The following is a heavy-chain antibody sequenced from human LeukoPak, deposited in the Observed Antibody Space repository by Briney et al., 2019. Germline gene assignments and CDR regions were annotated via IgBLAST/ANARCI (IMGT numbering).Heavy chain of an antibody. CDR1: GGTFSSFG. D-gene: IGHD2-2*01. CDR2: IIPIIGVT. CDR3: ATRTNCSSTSCYLASVGWFDP. Sequence: GASVKVSCKASGGTFSSFGLIWVRQAPGQGLEWMGRIIPIIGVTEYAQIAHGRVTLSADKSANTAFMELSSLRSEDTAVYYCATRTNCSSTSCYLASVGWFDPWGQGTLVTVSS. J-gene: IGHJ5*02. V-gene: IGHV1-69*04.